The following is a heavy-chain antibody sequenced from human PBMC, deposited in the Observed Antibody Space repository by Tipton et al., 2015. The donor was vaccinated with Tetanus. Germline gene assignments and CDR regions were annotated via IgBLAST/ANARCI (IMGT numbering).Heavy chain of an antibody. CDR1: GGSISSYY. J-gene: IGHJ4*02. V-gene: IGHV4-59*01. D-gene: IGHD6-19*01. CDR3: ARVGLHVVAGTGQYYFDY. Sequence: LRLSCTVSGGSISSYYWSWIRQPPGKGLEWIGYIHYSGDTNYNYNPSLQSRLTISVDTSKNQFSLNLGSVTAEDTAVYYCARVGLHVVAGTGQYYFDYWGQGTLVTVSS. CDR2: IHYSGDT.